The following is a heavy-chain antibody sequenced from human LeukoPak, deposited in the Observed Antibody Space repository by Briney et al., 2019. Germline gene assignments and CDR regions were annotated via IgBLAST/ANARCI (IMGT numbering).Heavy chain of an antibody. CDR3: ARDIPVTTSYYYYGMDV. CDR1: GFIFSDYA. CDR2: ITGSGGLT. J-gene: IGHJ6*02. Sequence: PGGSLRLSCAASGFIFSDYAMSWVRQVPGKGLEWVSAITGSGGLTYYADSVKGRFTISRDNAKNSLYLQMNSLRAEDTAVYYCARDIPVTTSYYYYGMDVWGQGTTVTVSS. V-gene: IGHV3-23*01. D-gene: IGHD4-11*01.